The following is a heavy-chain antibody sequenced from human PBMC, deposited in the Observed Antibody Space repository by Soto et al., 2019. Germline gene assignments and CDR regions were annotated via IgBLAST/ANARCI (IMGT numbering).Heavy chain of an antibody. J-gene: IGHJ4*02. CDR1: GYTFTGYY. CDR3: ARGYLALSRSSWYILGY. D-gene: IGHD6-13*01. CDR2: INPNSGGT. Sequence: ASVKVSCKASGYTFTGYYMHWVRQAPGQGLEWMGWINPNSGGTNYAQKFQGRVTMTRDTSISTAYMELSRLRSDDTAGYYCARGYLALSRSSWYILGYWGQGTLVTVSS. V-gene: IGHV1-2*02.